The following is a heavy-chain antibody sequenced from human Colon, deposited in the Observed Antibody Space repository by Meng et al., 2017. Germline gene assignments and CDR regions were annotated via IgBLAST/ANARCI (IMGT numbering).Heavy chain of an antibody. CDR2: VHHRGNR. D-gene: IGHD1-1*01. J-gene: IGHJ5*02. CDR1: GYSIGSGYY. V-gene: IGHV4-38-2*02. CDR3: ARRISAPTTNWFDP. Sequence: SETLSFTCSVSGYSIGSGYYWSWIRQAPGKGLEWIGTVHHRGNRYYNPSLKSRITMSVDKSKNQFSLRLNSVTATDTALYFCARRISAPTTNWFDPWGQGTVVTVSS.